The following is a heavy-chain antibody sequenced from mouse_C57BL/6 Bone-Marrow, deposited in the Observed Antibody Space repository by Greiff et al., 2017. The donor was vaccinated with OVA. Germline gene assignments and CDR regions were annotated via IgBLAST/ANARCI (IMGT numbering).Heavy chain of an antibody. Sequence: EVKLVESGPGLVKPSQSLSLTCSVTGYSITSGYYWNWIRQFPGNKLEWMGYISYDGSNNYNPSLKNQISITRDTSKNQFFLKLNSVTTEDTATYYCARDNWDVRYFDVWGTGTTVTVSS. CDR3: ARDNWDVRYFDV. J-gene: IGHJ1*03. V-gene: IGHV3-6*01. D-gene: IGHD4-1*02. CDR2: ISYDGSN. CDR1: GYSITSGYY.